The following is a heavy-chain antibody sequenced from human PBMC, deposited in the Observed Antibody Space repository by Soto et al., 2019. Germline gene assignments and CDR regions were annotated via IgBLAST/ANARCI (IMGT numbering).Heavy chain of an antibody. CDR3: TRTLPNRQLFDS. J-gene: IGHJ4*02. D-gene: IGHD1-1*01. CDR2: IYNSGRY. Sequence: SETLSLTCTVSGGFIWGWIRQSPDKGLEWIGYIYNSGRYNYNPSLESRLTISIDTSKNQFSLRLASVTAADTAVYYCTRTLPNRQLFDSWSQGTLVTVSS. V-gene: IGHV4-59*01. CDR1: GGFI.